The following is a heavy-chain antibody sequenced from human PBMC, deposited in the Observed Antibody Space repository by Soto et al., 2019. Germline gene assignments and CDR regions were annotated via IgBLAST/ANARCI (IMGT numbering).Heavy chain of an antibody. Sequence: SXXLSLTCAISGDSVSSNGVACNWIRQSPTRGLEWLGRKCSRSSNWYNEYAVSVKSRITINADTSKNQFSLQLNSVTTEDTVVYYCARQSAGSGWFIFYYWGRGTGVTVSS. CDR1: GDSVSSNGVA. CDR3: ARQSAGSGWFIFYY. V-gene: IGHV6-1*01. CDR2: KCSRSSNWYN. D-gene: IGHD6-19*01. J-gene: IGHJ4*02.